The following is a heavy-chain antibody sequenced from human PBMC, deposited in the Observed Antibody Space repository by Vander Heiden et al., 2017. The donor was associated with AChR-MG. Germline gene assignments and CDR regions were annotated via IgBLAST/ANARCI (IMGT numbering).Heavy chain of an antibody. CDR2: INPKSGGT. V-gene: IGHV1-2*02. J-gene: IGHJ6*02. D-gene: IGHD1-20*01. CDR1: RYTLTGYY. Sequence: QAQLVQSGAELQKPGASVKVACKASRYTLTGYYMHWVRQAPGQGLEWMGWINPKSGGTNDAQTFQGRVTMTRDTSISTAYMELNRLRSDDTAVYYCARDLYNWGTTREAEYYYYGLDLWGQGTTVTVSS. CDR3: ARDLYNWGTTREAEYYYYGLDL.